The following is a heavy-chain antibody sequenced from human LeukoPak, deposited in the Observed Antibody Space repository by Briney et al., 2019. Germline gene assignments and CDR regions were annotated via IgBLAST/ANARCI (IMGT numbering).Heavy chain of an antibody. CDR2: INSDGSST. V-gene: IGHV3-74*01. D-gene: IGHD3-3*01. Sequence: PGGSLRLSCAASGFTFSDYYMSWIRQAPGKGLVWVSRINSDGSSTSYADSVKGRFTISRDNAKNTLYLQMNSLRAEDTAVYYCARDSYDFWSGYPPNWFDPWGQGTLVTVSS. CDR3: ARDSYDFWSGYPPNWFDP. CDR1: GFTFSDYY. J-gene: IGHJ5*02.